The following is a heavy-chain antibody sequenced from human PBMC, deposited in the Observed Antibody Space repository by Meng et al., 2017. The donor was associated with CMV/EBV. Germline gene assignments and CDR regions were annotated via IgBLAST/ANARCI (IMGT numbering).Heavy chain of an antibody. CDR2: ISYDGTDK. Sequence: GESLKISCAASGFTLNNHAMHWVRQAPGKGLEWVAVISYDGTDKYYGYSVKGRFTISRDNSKNTLYLQMNSLRAEDTAVYYCARDHGYCGSTSCYRNLDCWGQGTLVTVS. CDR3: ARDHGYCGSTSCYRNLDC. D-gene: IGHD2-2*02. J-gene: IGHJ4*02. CDR1: GFTLNNHA. V-gene: IGHV3-30*04.